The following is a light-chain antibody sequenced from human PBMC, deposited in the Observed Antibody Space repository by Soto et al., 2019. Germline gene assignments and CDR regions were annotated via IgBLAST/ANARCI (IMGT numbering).Light chain of an antibody. Sequence: DIQMTQSPSTLSASVGDRVLITCRASQHLTNALVWYQQKPGKAPNLLIYKASSLASGVPLRFSGSGSGTEFTLTISSLQPEDFATYYCQQHISYPRTFGQGTKVEIK. J-gene: IGKJ1*01. CDR2: KAS. CDR3: QQHISYPRT. CDR1: QHLTNA. V-gene: IGKV1-5*03.